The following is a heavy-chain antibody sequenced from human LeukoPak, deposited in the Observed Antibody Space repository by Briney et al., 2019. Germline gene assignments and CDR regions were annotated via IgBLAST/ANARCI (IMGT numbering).Heavy chain of an antibody. V-gene: IGHV1-2*02. CDR2: INPNSGGT. Sequence: ASVKVSCKASGYTFTNYDIHWVRQASGQGLEWMGWINPNSGGTNYAQKFQGRVTMTRDTSISTAYMELGRLRYDDTAVYYCARADLLGYCSTTSCYPFDYWGQGTLVTVSS. CDR3: ARADLLGYCSTTSCYPFDY. D-gene: IGHD2-2*01. J-gene: IGHJ4*02. CDR1: GYTFTNYD.